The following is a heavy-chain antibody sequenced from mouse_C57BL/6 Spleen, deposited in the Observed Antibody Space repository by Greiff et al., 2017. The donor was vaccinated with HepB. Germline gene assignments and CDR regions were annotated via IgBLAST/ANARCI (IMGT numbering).Heavy chain of an antibody. V-gene: IGHV1-18*01. CDR3: ARGYEYYYAMDY. J-gene: IGHJ4*01. D-gene: IGHD2-2*01. Sequence: EVQLQQSGPELVKPGASVKIPCKASGYTFTDYNMDWVKQSHGKSLEWIGDINPNNGGTIYNQKFKGKATLTVDKSSSTAYMELRSLTSEDTAVYYCARGYEYYYAMDYWGKGTSGTVSS. CDR2: INPNNGGT. CDR1: GYTFTDYN.